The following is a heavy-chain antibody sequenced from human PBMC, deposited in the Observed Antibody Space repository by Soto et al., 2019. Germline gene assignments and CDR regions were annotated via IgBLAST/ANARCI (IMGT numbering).Heavy chain of an antibody. D-gene: IGHD5-18*01. CDR2: IYHSGST. Sequence: SETLSLTCAVSGGSISSSNWWSWVRQPPGKGLEWIGEIYHSGSTNYNPSLKSRVTISVDKSKNQFSLKLSSVTAADTAVYYCARTPDTAMVKYENWFDPWGQGTLVTVSS. CDR1: GGSISSSNW. CDR3: ARTPDTAMVKYENWFDP. J-gene: IGHJ5*02. V-gene: IGHV4-4*02.